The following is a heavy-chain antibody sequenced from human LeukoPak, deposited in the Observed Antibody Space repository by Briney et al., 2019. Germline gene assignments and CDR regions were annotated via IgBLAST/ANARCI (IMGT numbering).Heavy chain of an antibody. CDR3: ARARVLGGGENFDY. D-gene: IGHD1-26*01. CDR2: ISSRTGTI. Sequence: GGSLRLSCAASGLDFSRITMNWVRQAPGKELEWISYISSRTGTIYYADSVKGRFTVSRDDAKNSLYLQMNSLRAEDTAVYYCARARVLGGGENFDYWGQGTLVTVSS. V-gene: IGHV3-48*04. J-gene: IGHJ4*02. CDR1: GLDFSRIT.